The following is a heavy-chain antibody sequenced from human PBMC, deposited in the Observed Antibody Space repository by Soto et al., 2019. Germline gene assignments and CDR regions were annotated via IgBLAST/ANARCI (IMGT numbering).Heavy chain of an antibody. Sequence: LRLSCAASGFIFSSYAMSWVRQAPGKGLEWVSANSASGSSTYYADSVKGRFTISRDNSKNTLYLQMNSLRAEDTAVYYCAKDRAAAANSGHNWFDPWGQGTLVTVSS. CDR2: NSASGSST. CDR1: GFIFSSYA. D-gene: IGHD6-13*01. V-gene: IGHV3-23*01. J-gene: IGHJ5*02. CDR3: AKDRAAAANSGHNWFDP.